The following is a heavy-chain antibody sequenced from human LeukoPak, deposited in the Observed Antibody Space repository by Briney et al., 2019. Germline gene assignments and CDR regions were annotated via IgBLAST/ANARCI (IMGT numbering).Heavy chain of an antibody. Sequence: GGSLRLSCAASGFTFSSYWMHWVRQDPGKGLVWVSRINSDGSSTSYADSVKGRFTIYRDNSKNTLYLQMNSLRAEDTAVYYCARGFGGSSPSGMDVWGQGTTVTVSS. CDR2: INSDGSST. J-gene: IGHJ6*02. CDR1: GFTFSSYW. V-gene: IGHV3-74*01. CDR3: ARGFGGSSPSGMDV. D-gene: IGHD1-26*01.